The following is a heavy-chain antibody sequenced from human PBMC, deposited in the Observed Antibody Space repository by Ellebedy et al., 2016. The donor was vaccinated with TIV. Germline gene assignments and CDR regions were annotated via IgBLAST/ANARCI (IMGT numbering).Heavy chain of an antibody. CDR1: GGTLSSYA. CDR2: IIPTLGTA. J-gene: IGHJ6*02. Sequence: AASVKVSCKASGGTLSSYAINWVRQAPGQGLEWMGGIIPTLGTADYAQKFQGRVTINADESTSTAYMRLDRLRSEDTAVYYCARGPKYSSSWYKIDYYYYYGMDVWGQGTTVTVSS. CDR3: ARGPKYSSSWYKIDYYYYYGMDV. V-gene: IGHV1-69*13. D-gene: IGHD6-13*01.